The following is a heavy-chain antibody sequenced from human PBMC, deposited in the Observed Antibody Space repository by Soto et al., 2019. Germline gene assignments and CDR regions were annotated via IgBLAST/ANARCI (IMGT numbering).Heavy chain of an antibody. V-gene: IGHV3-74*01. D-gene: IGHD3-9*01. Sequence: GGSLRLSCAASGFSISSYWMHWVRQAPGKGLVWVSRINSDESSTDYADSVKGRFTISRDNAKNTLYLQMNSLRAEDTAVYYCARDPNDILTGSPGPYFDYWGQGTLVTVSS. CDR1: GFSISSYW. CDR3: ARDPNDILTGSPGPYFDY. J-gene: IGHJ4*02. CDR2: INSDESST.